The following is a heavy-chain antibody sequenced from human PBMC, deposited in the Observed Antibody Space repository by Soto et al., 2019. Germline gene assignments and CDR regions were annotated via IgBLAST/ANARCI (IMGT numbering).Heavy chain of an antibody. D-gene: IGHD4-17*01. CDR2: IYPGDSDT. V-gene: IGHV5-51*01. J-gene: IGHJ4*02. CDR1: GYSFTSYW. Sequence: ESLKISCKGSGYSFTSYWIGWVRQMPGKGLEWVGIIYPGDSDTRYSPSFQGQVTISADKSISTAYLQWSSLKASDTAMYYCARGEGYNLRLYSSDYGGQGTLVTVSS. CDR3: ARGEGYNLRLYSSDY.